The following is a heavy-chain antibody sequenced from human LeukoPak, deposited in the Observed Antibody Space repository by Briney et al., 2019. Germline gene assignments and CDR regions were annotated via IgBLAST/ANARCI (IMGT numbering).Heavy chain of an antibody. D-gene: IGHD3-10*01. Sequence: PGESLKISCKGSGYSFTSYWIGWVRQMPGKGLEWMGIIYTGDSDTRYSPSFQGQVTISADKSISTAYLQWSSLKASDTAMYYCARLPALWFGELLYFDYWGQGTLVTVSS. CDR1: GYSFTSYW. V-gene: IGHV5-51*01. J-gene: IGHJ4*02. CDR2: IYTGDSDT. CDR3: ARLPALWFGELLYFDY.